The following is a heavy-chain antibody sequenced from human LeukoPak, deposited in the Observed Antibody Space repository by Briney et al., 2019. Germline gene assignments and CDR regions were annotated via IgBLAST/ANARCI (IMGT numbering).Heavy chain of an antibody. V-gene: IGHV1-69*05. CDR2: IIPIFGTA. J-gene: IGHJ4*02. CDR1: GGTFSSYA. Sequence: ASVKVSCKASGGTFSSYAISWVRQAPGQGLEWVGGIIPIFGTANYAQKFQGRVTITTDESTSTAYMELSSLRSEDTAVYYCARDSAVGSGYHSYYFDYWGQGTLVTVSS. D-gene: IGHD5-12*01. CDR3: ARDSAVGSGYHSYYFDY.